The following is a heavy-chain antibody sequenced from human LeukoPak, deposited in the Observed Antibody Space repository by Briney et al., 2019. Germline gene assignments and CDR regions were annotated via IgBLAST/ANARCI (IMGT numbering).Heavy chain of an antibody. Sequence: ASVKVSCKASGYTFTGYYMHWVRQAPGQGLEWMGWINPNSGGTNYAQKFQGRLTMTRDTSISTAYMELSRLRSDDTAVYYCAREPALRYAFDIWGQGTMVTVSS. CDR3: AREPALRYAFDI. CDR2: INPNSGGT. V-gene: IGHV1-2*02. J-gene: IGHJ3*02. CDR1: GYTFTGYY.